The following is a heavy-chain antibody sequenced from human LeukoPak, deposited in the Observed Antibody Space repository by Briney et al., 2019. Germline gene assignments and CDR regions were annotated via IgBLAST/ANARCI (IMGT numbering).Heavy chain of an antibody. CDR2: IWSDGTNK. CDR1: GFTSNHYA. CDR3: ARDAQRGFDYSNSLKY. Sequence: GGSLRLSCAASGFTSNHYAMHWVPKAPGKGVKGGPVIWSDGTNKYYADSVKGRFTISRDDSEKQVFLQMNSLKPEDTAVYFCARDAQRGFDYSNSLKYWGQGTPVTVST. J-gene: IGHJ4*02. V-gene: IGHV3-33*01. D-gene: IGHD4-11*01.